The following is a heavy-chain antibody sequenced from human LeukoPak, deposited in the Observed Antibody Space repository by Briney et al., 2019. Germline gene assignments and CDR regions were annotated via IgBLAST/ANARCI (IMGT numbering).Heavy chain of an antibody. D-gene: IGHD2-15*01. Sequence: ASVKVSCKASGDTFTSYGFSWVRQAPGQGLEWLGWISAYNGDTNYAQKFQGRVTMTTDTSTSTAYMELRSLRSEDTAVYYCASIYCSGGSCYSVYYYYGMDVWGQGTTVTVSS. CDR3: ASIYCSGGSCYSVYYYYGMDV. CDR2: ISAYNGDT. J-gene: IGHJ6*02. CDR1: GDTFTSYG. V-gene: IGHV1-18*01.